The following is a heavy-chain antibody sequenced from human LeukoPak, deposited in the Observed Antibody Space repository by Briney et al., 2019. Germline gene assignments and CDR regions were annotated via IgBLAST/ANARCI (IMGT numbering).Heavy chain of an antibody. V-gene: IGHV3-23*01. Sequence: GGSLRLSCAASGFTFSSYAMSWVRQAPGKGLEWVSAISGSGGSTYYADSVKGRFTISRDNSKNTLYLQMNSLRAEDTAVYYCASSATYGSGSYSLDYWGQGTLVTVSS. J-gene: IGHJ4*02. CDR3: ASSATYGSGSYSLDY. CDR1: GFTFSSYA. D-gene: IGHD3-10*01. CDR2: ISGSGGST.